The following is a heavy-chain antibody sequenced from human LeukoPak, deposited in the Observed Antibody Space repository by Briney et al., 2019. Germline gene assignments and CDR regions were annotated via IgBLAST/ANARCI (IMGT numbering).Heavy chain of an antibody. CDR1: GGSISSYY. CDR2: IYYSGST. Sequence: SETLSLTCTVSGGSISSYYWSWIRQPPGKGLEWIGYIYYSGSTNYNPSLKSRVTISVDTSKNQFSLKLSSVTAADTAVYYCARQGTISAPPIFDYWGQGTLVTVSS. V-gene: IGHV4-59*08. J-gene: IGHJ4*02. CDR3: ARQGTISAPPIFDY. D-gene: IGHD6-6*01.